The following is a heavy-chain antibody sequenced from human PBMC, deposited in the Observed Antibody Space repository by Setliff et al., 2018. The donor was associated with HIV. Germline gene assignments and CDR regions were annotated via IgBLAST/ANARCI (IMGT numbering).Heavy chain of an antibody. CDR3: ARGTDYDLWTYYYYMDV. CDR1: GFTFTKSA. CDR2: ISANGGST. Sequence: GGSLRLSCTVSGFTFTKSAMNWVRQAPGKGLEWVSVISANGGSTYSADSVKGRFTVSRDNSKSTLYLQMNSLRAEDTATYYCARGTDYDLWTYYYYMDVWGKGTTVTVSS. J-gene: IGHJ6*03. D-gene: IGHD3-3*01. V-gene: IGHV3-23*01.